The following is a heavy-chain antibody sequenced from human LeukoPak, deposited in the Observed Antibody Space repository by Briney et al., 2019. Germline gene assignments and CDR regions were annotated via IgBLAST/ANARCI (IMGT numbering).Heavy chain of an antibody. CDR1: GGSIISHY. Sequence: SETLSLTCTVSGGSIISHYWGWLRQPPGKGLEWIGYVSYSGSTDYNPSLKSRVTISVDTSENQFSLRLRSVTAADTAVYYCARIRGYSYGFENWGQGTLVTVSS. V-gene: IGHV4-59*11. CDR2: VSYSGST. CDR3: ARIRGYSYGFEN. D-gene: IGHD5-18*01. J-gene: IGHJ4*02.